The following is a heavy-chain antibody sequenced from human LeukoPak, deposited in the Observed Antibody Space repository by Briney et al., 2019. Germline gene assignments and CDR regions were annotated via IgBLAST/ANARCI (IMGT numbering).Heavy chain of an antibody. CDR3: ARAYYDSSGWFDP. D-gene: IGHD3-22*01. J-gene: IGHJ5*02. CDR2: INPNSGGT. V-gene: IGHV1-2*02. Sequence: ASVKVSCKASGYTFTGYYMHWVRQAPGQGLEWMGWINPNSGGTNYAQKFQGRVTMTRDTSISTAYVELSRLRSDDTAVYYCARAYYDSSGWFDPWGQGTLVTVSS. CDR1: GYTFTGYY.